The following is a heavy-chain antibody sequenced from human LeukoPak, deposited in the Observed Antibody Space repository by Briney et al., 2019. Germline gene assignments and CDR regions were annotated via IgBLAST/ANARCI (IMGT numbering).Heavy chain of an antibody. D-gene: IGHD6-13*01. CDR2: ISAYNGNT. Sequence: ASVKVSCKTSGYTFTSYGISWVRQAPGQGLEWMGWISAYNGNTDYAQKLQGRVTMTTDTSTRTAYMELRSLRSDDTAVYYCARCIAAAGNWFDPWGQGTLVTVSS. J-gene: IGHJ5*02. CDR1: GYTFTSYG. CDR3: ARCIAAAGNWFDP. V-gene: IGHV1-18*01.